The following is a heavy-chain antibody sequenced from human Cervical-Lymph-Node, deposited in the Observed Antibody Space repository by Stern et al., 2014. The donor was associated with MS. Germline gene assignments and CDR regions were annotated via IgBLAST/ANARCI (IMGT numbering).Heavy chain of an antibody. D-gene: IGHD3-3*01. CDR2: ISWSGPKI. CDR1: GFAFDDYA. Sequence: EVQLVESGGGLVQPGRSLRISCAAAGFAFDDYAMQWVRQATGQGLEWVSGISWSGPKIGYADSVKGRFTISRDNAKNSLFLQMNNLRAEDTALYYCATANYEFGYYGMDVWGQGTAVTVS. CDR3: ATANYEFGYYGMDV. V-gene: IGHV3-9*01. J-gene: IGHJ6*02.